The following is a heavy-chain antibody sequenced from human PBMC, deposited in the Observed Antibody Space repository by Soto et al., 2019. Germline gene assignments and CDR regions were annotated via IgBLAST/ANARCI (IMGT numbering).Heavy chain of an antibody. CDR1: GGSISSSRSY. CDR2: IYYSGST. D-gene: IGHD1-26*01. Sequence: PSETLSLTCTVSGGSISSSRSYWGWIRQPPGKGLECIGSIYYSGSTYYSPSLKSRVTISVDTSKNQFSLKLSSVTAADTAVYYCARRGLVGATTFNYWGQGTLVTDS. CDR3: ARRGLVGATTFNY. J-gene: IGHJ4*02. V-gene: IGHV4-39*01.